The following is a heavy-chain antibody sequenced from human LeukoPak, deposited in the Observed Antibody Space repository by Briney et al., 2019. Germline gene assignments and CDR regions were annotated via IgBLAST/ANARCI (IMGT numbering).Heavy chain of an antibody. CDR2: ISYDGSNK. J-gene: IGHJ4*02. V-gene: IGHV3-30*19. CDR1: GFTFSSYG. Sequence: GGSLRLSCAASGFTFSSYGMHWVRQAPGKGLEWVAVISYDGSNKYCADSVKGRFTISRDNSKNTLYLQMNSLRAEDTAVYYCARDPKSSGRYLGYFDYWGQGTLVTVSS. CDR3: ARDPKSSGRYLGYFDY. D-gene: IGHD6-19*01.